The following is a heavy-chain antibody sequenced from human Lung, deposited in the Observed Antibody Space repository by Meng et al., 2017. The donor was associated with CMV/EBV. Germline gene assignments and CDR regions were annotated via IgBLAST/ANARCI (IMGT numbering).Heavy chain of an antibody. J-gene: IGHJ4*02. V-gene: IGHV3-23*01. D-gene: IGHD1-1*01. CDR2: INNSGDKT. Sequence: GESLKISCAASGFTFSTYAMNWVRQGPGKGLEWVSTINNSGDKTYYADSVKGRFTISRDNSKNMVYLQMISLRAGDTAVYYCANNWNTDSWGKVTLVTVSS. CDR1: GFTFSTYA. CDR3: ANNWNTDS.